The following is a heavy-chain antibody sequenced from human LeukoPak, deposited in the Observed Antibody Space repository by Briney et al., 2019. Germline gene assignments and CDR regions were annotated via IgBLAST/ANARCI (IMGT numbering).Heavy chain of an antibody. V-gene: IGHV1-3*01. CDR2: INAGNGNT. J-gene: IGHJ4*02. Sequence: GASVTVSFMASGNIFTTYTIHWVRQAPGQRLEWMGWINAGNGNTKYSENFQGRVTITRDTSASTAYMELSSLRSEDTAMYYCASGFDGSGNYNYCWGQGTLVTVSS. CDR1: GNIFTTYT. D-gene: IGHD3-10*01. CDR3: ASGFDGSGNYNYC.